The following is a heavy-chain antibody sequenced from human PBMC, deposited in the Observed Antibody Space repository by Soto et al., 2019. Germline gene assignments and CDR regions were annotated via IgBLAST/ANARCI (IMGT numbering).Heavy chain of an antibody. J-gene: IGHJ4*02. D-gene: IGHD6-25*01. V-gene: IGHV4-31*03. CDR2: IFSREST. CDR3: ARNLPAATSHVVFDS. Sequence: QVQLQESGPGLVKPSQTLSLTCTVSGDSIDSGAYYWSWIRQHPVESLEWIGYIFSRESTFYNPSLKSRVTISMDTSGKSFPLNLRSVTAADTAMYDCARNLPAATSHVVFDSWGQGTLVTVSS. CDR1: GDSIDSGAYY.